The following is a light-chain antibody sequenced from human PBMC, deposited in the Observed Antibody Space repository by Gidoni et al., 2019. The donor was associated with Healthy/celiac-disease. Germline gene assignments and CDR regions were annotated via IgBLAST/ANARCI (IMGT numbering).Light chain of an antibody. CDR3: QQSYSTPPT. J-gene: IGKJ4*01. CDR1: QNISSY. Sequence: DIQMTQSPSSLSASVGDRVTITCRASQNISSYLNWYQQKPGKAPKLLIYAASSVQSGVPSRFSGSGSGTDFTLTISSLQPEDFATYYCQQSYSTPPTFGGGTKVEIK. CDR2: AAS. V-gene: IGKV1-39*01.